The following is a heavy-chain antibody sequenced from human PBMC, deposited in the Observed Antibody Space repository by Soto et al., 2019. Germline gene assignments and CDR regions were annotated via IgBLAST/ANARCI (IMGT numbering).Heavy chain of an antibody. V-gene: IGHV1-69*05. J-gene: IGHJ5*02. Sequence: GASVKVSCKASGGTFSSYAISWVRQAPGQGLEWMGGIIPIFGTANYAQKFQGRVTITTDASTSTAYMELRSLRSEDTAVYYCARDTDDSSGYYPRPVWFDPWGQGTLVTVSS. CDR3: ARDTDDSSGYYPRPVWFDP. D-gene: IGHD3-22*01. CDR1: GGTFSSYA. CDR2: IIPIFGTA.